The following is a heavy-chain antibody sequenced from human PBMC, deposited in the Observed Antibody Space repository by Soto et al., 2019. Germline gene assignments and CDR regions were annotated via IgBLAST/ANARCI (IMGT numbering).Heavy chain of an antibody. V-gene: IGHV1-2*02. CDR2: INPNSGGT. J-gene: IGHJ6*02. CDR1: GYTFTGYY. D-gene: IGHD3-3*01. Sequence: ASVKVSCKASGYTFTGYYMHWVRQAPGQGLEWMGWINPNSGGTNYAQKFQGRVTMTRDTSISTAYMELSRLRSDDTAVYYCARGGYDFWIYYYYGMDVWGQGTTVTVSS. CDR3: ARGGYDFWIYYYYGMDV.